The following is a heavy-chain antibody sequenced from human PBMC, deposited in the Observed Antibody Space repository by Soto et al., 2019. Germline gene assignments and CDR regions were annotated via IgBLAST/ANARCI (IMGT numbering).Heavy chain of an antibody. CDR1: GGSISSYY. CDR2: IYYSGST. V-gene: IGHV4-59*01. J-gene: IGHJ6*03. CDR3: ARGRPQKGGYCSSTSCYSYYYYYMDV. D-gene: IGHD2-2*01. Sequence: QVQLQESGPGLVKPSETLSLTCTVSGGSISSYYWSWIRQPPGKGLEWIGYIYYSGSTNYNPSLKSRVTIAVDTSKNQFSLKLSSVTAAATAVYYCARGRPQKGGYCSSTSCYSYYYYYMDVWGKGTTVTVSS.